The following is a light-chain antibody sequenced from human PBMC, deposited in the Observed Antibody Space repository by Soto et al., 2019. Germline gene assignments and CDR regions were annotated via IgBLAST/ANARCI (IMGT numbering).Light chain of an antibody. CDR3: SSYTSSSTPYV. CDR2: DVS. CDR1: SSDVGVYNY. V-gene: IGLV2-14*01. J-gene: IGLJ1*01. Sequence: QSVLTQPASVSGSPGQSITISCTGTSSDVGVYNYVSWYQQHPGKVPKLMIYDVSNRPSGVSNRFSGSKSGNTASLTISGLQAEDEADYYCSSYTSSSTPYVSGTGTKVTVL.